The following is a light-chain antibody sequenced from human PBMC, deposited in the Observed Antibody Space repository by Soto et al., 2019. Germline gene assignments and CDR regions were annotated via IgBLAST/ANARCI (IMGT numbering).Light chain of an antibody. Sequence: VLTQSPGTLSLSAGERASLCCRASQSVSSSYLAWYQQKPGQAPRFLIYGASSRATGIPDRFSGSGSGTDFTLTISRLEPEDFAANYCQQYGRSLPITFGQGARLEIK. J-gene: IGKJ5*01. CDR3: QQYGRSLPIT. CDR2: GAS. V-gene: IGKV3-20*01. CDR1: QSVSSSY.